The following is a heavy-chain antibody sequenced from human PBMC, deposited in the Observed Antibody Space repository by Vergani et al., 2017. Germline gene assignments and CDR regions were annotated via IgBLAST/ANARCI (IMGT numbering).Heavy chain of an antibody. CDR3: ARVVKAYYDSSGYPDWYIDL. CDR1: GGTFSSYT. CDR2: IIPILGIA. Sequence: QVQLVQSGAEVKKPGSSVKVSCKASGGTFSSYTISWVRQAPGQGLEWMGRIIPILGIANYAQKFQGRVTITADKSTNTAYMELSSLRSEDTAVYYCARVVKAYYDSSGYPDWYIDLWGRGTLVTVSS. V-gene: IGHV1-69*02. J-gene: IGHJ2*01. D-gene: IGHD3-22*01.